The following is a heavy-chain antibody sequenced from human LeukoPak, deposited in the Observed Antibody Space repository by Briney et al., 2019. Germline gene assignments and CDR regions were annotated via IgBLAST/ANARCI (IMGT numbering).Heavy chain of an antibody. CDR1: GFTFSSYA. J-gene: IGHJ6*03. V-gene: IGHV3-23*01. CDR3: AKDGLIAAAAFAYYYYYMDV. D-gene: IGHD6-13*01. CDR2: SSGSGGST. Sequence: PGVSLRLSCAASGFTFSSYAMSWVRQAQGKGLEWVSASSGSGGSTYYADSVKGRFTISRDNSKNTLYLQMNSLRAEDTAVYYCAKDGLIAAAAFAYYYYYMDVWGKGTTVTVSS.